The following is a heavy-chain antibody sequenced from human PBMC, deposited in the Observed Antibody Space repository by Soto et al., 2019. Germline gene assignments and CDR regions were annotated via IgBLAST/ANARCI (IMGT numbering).Heavy chain of an antibody. J-gene: IGHJ4*02. CDR1: GYTFTSYY. Sequence: GASVKVSCKASGYTFTSYYMHWVRQAPGQGLEWMGIINPSGGSTSYAQKFQGRVTMTRDTSTSTVYMELSSLRSEDTAVYYCARAPYSSGWYDPPIYYFDYWGQGTLVTVSS. V-gene: IGHV1-46*01. CDR3: ARAPYSSGWYDPPIYYFDY. D-gene: IGHD6-19*01. CDR2: INPSGGST.